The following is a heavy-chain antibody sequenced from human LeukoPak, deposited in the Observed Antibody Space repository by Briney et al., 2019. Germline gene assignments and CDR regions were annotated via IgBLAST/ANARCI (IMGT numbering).Heavy chain of an antibody. CDR3: VSGRGTGWYHY. D-gene: IGHD6-19*01. CDR1: GGTFSSYA. CDR2: IIPIFGTA. V-gene: IGHV1-69*01. J-gene: IGHJ4*02. Sequence: SVKVSCKASGGTFSSYAISWVRQAPGQGLEWMGGIIPIFGTANYAQKFQGRVTITEDESTSTAYMELRSLRSDDTAVYYCVSGRGTGWYHYWGQGTLVTVSS.